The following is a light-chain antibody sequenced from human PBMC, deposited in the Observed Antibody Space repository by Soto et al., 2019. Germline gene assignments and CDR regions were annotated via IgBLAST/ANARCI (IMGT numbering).Light chain of an antibody. Sequence: DIQMTQSPSSLSAXXGERVTITCRASQSISSWLAWYQQKPGKAPKLLIYKASTLKSGVPSRFSGSGSGTDFTLTISSLQPEDFATYYCQQANSFPHTFGQGTRLEIK. CDR3: QQANSFPHT. J-gene: IGKJ5*01. CDR2: KAS. CDR1: QSISSW. V-gene: IGKV1-5*03.